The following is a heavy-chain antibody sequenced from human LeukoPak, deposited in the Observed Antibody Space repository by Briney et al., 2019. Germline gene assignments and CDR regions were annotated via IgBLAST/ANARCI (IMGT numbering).Heavy chain of an antibody. V-gene: IGHV1-69*13. Sequence: VASVKVSCKASGGTFSSYAISWVRQAPGQGLEWMGGIIPIFGTANYAQKFRGRVTITADESTSTAYMELSSLRSEDTAVYYCARTIFGVVMDYYYYYYMDVWGKGTTVTVSS. J-gene: IGHJ6*03. CDR3: ARTIFGVVMDYYYYYYMDV. CDR2: IIPIFGTA. CDR1: GGTFSSYA. D-gene: IGHD3-3*01.